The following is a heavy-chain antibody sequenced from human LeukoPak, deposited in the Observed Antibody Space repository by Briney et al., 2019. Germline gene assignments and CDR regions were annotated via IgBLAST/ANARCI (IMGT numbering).Heavy chain of an antibody. CDR3: AREYIPSRGRGGGEDWFDP. D-gene: IGHD3-10*01. J-gene: IGHJ5*02. CDR1: GYTFTGYY. Sequence: ASVKVSCKATGYTFTGYYMHWVRQAPGQGLEWMGWINPNSGGTNYAQKFQDWVTMTRDTSISTAYMELSRLRSDDTAVYYCAREYIPSRGRGGGEDWFDPWGQGTLVTVSS. CDR2: INPNSGGT. V-gene: IGHV1-2*04.